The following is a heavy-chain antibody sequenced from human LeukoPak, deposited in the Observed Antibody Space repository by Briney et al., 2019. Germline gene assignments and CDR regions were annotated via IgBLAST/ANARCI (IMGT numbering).Heavy chain of an antibody. D-gene: IGHD1-26*01. CDR1: GFIFDDYA. CDR3: AKVGATPGTEYFHH. Sequence: GGSLRLSCAASGFIFDDYAMHWVRQAPGKGLEWVSGFSLNSDSIGYADSVKGRFTISRDNAKSSPYLQMNSLRAEDSAFYYCAKVGATPGTEYFHHWGQGTLVTVSS. V-gene: IGHV3-9*01. CDR2: FSLNSDSI. J-gene: IGHJ1*01.